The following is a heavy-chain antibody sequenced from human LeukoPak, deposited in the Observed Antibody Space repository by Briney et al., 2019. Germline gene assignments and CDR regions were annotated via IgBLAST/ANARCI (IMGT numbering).Heavy chain of an antibody. CDR1: GGSFSGYY. Sequence: SETLSLTCAVYGGSFSGYYWSWIRQPPGKGLEWIGEINHSGSTNYNPSLKSRVTISVDTSKNQFSLKLSSVTAADTAVYYCARDARLRYFDWPRKLISYYFDYWGQGTLVTVSS. V-gene: IGHV4-34*01. CDR3: ARDARLRYFDWPRKLISYYFDY. J-gene: IGHJ4*02. D-gene: IGHD3-9*01. CDR2: INHSGST.